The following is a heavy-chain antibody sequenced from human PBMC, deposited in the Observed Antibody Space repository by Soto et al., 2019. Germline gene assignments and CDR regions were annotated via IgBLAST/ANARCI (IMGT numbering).Heavy chain of an antibody. V-gene: IGHV4-39*01. J-gene: IGHJ4*02. CDR1: GGSISSSSYY. CDR3: AAKGSSFFGSVDY. Sequence: SETLSLTCTVSGGSISSSSYYWGWIRQPPGKGLEWIGSIYYSGSTYYNPSLKSRVTISVDTSKNQFSLKLSSVTAADTAVYYCAAKGSSFFGSVDYWGQGTLVTVSS. D-gene: IGHD6-13*01. CDR2: IYYSGST.